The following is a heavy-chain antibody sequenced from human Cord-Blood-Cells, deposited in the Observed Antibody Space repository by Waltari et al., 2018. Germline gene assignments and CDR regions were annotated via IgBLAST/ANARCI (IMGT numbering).Heavy chain of an antibody. J-gene: IGHJ6*03. Sequence: QVQLVQSGAEVKKPGSSVKVSCKASGGTFSSYAISWVRQAPGQGLEWMGGIIPILGIANSAQKFQGRVTITADESTSTAYMELSSLRSEDTAVYYCARVLGIPDYYYYMDVWGKGTTVTVSS. D-gene: IGHD7-27*01. CDR1: GGTFSSYA. V-gene: IGHV1-69*04. CDR3: ARVLGIPDYYYYMDV. CDR2: IIPILGIA.